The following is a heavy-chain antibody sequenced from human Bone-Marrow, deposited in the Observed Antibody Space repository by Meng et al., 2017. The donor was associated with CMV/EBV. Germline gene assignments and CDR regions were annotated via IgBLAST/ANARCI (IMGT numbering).Heavy chain of an antibody. D-gene: IGHD1-26*01. CDR1: GFTFGSFA. J-gene: IGHJ6*02. Sequence: GGSLRLSCAASGFTFGSFALHWVHQAPGKGLEWVAIISYDGGNEYYADSVKGRFTISRDNSKNTLYLQMNSLRAEDTAVYYCARVVGSLQYYYYYYGMDVWGQGTTVTVSS. CDR2: ISYDGGNE. CDR3: ARVVGSLQYYYYYYGMDV. V-gene: IGHV3-30*04.